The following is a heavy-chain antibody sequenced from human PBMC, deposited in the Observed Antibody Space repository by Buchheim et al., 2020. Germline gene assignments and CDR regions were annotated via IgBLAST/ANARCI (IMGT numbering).Heavy chain of an antibody. J-gene: IGHJ4*02. CDR3: ARDRSSSFVDY. CDR1: GGSISSGGYY. V-gene: IGHV4-31*03. D-gene: IGHD6-13*01. CDR2: IYYSGST. Sequence: QVQLQQWGAGLLKPSETLSLTCTVSGGSISSGGYYWSWIRQHPGKGLEWIGYIYYSGSTYYNPSLKSRVTISVDTSKNQFSLKLSSVTAADTAVYYCARDRSSSFVDYWGQGTL.